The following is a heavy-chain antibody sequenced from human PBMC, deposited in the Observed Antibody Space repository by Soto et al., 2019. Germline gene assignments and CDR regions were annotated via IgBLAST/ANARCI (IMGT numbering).Heavy chain of an antibody. CDR2: IYHSGSS. Sequence: QVQLQESGPGLVKPSGTLSLTCAVSSGSISSSNWWSWVRQPPGKGLEWIGEIYHSGSSNYNPSLKTRVSVSVDKSKNPFPLKLSSVTAAGTAVYYCASVNWNYYYYYMDVWGKGTTVIVSS. J-gene: IGHJ6*03. CDR3: ASVNWNYYYYYMDV. V-gene: IGHV4-4*02. D-gene: IGHD1-1*01. CDR1: SGSISSSNW.